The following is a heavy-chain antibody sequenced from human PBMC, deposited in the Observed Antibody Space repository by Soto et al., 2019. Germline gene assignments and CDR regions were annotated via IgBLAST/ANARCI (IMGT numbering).Heavy chain of an antibody. V-gene: IGHV5-51*01. J-gene: IGHJ3*02. CDR3: ASQTLYYDRSRYYLPYDAFDI. D-gene: IGHD3-22*01. CDR1: GSRFTSYW. CDR2: IYPGDSDT. Sequence: ESLRISCEGSGSRFTSYWIGWVRQMPGKGLEWMGIIYPGDSDTRYSPSFQGQVTISADKSISTAYLQWSSLKASEAAMYYCASQTLYYDRSRYYLPYDAFDIWGQGTMVTVSS.